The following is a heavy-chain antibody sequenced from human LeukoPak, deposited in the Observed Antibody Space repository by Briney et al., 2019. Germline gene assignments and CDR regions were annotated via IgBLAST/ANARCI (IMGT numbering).Heavy chain of an antibody. CDR1: GGTFSSYA. CDR2: IIPILGIA. V-gene: IGHV1-69*04. J-gene: IGHJ6*02. D-gene: IGHD5-18*01. Sequence: SVKVSCKASGGTFSSYAISWVRQAPGQGLEWMGRIIPILGIANYAQKFQGRVTITADKSTSTAHMELSSLRSEDTAVYYCARDTSGYSYGSIYYYYGIDVWGQGTTVTVSS. CDR3: ARDTSGYSYGSIYYYYGIDV.